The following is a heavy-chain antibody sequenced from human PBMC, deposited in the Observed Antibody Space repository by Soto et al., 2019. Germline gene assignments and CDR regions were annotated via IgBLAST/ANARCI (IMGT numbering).Heavy chain of an antibody. V-gene: IGHV1-69*02. D-gene: IGHD5-12*01. Sequence: QVQLVQSGAEVKKPGSSVKVSCKASGGTFSSYTISWVRQAPGQGLEWMGRIIPILGIANYAQKFQGRVTITADKSTSTAYMERSSLRSAHTAVYYCARAEGGSGYDSSYWGQGTLVTVSS. CDR2: IIPILGIA. J-gene: IGHJ4*02. CDR3: ARAEGGSGYDSSY. CDR1: GGTFSSYT.